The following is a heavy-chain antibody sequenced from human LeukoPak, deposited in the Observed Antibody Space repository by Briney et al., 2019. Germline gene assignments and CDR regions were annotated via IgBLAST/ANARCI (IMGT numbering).Heavy chain of an antibody. Sequence: ASVTVSCKASGYTFTSYDINWVRQATGQGLEWMGWMNPNSGNTVYAQKFQGRVTITRNTSISTAYMELSSLRSEDTAVYYCARRRGRYGGGYNWFDPWGQGTLVTVSS. CDR2: MNPNSGNT. CDR3: ARRRGRYGGGYNWFDP. V-gene: IGHV1-8*03. CDR1: GYTFTSYD. J-gene: IGHJ5*02. D-gene: IGHD1-26*01.